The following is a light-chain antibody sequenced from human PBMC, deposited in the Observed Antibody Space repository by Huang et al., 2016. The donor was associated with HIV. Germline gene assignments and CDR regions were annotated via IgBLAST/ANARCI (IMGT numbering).Light chain of an antibody. V-gene: IGKV1-33*01. Sequence: DIQMTQFPSSLSASVGDRVTITCQASQDISTYLNWYQQKPGNAPKVLIYAASKLETGVPSRFSGSGSGTDFTFTISSLQPGDIATYYCQQYDNLPWTFGQGTKVEIK. CDR2: AAS. CDR1: QDISTY. J-gene: IGKJ1*01. CDR3: QQYDNLPWT.